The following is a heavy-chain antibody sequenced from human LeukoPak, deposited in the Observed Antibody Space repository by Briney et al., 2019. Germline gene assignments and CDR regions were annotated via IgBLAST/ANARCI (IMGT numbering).Heavy chain of an antibody. J-gene: IGHJ4*02. CDR3: ASSGSSWSNFDY. Sequence: ASVKVSCKASGGTFSSYAISWVRQAPGQGLEWMGRIIPILGIANYAQKFQGRVTITADESTSTAYMELSSLRSEDTAVYYCASSGSSWSNFDYWGQGTLVTVSS. CDR2: IIPILGIA. V-gene: IGHV1-69*04. CDR1: GGTFSSYA. D-gene: IGHD6-13*01.